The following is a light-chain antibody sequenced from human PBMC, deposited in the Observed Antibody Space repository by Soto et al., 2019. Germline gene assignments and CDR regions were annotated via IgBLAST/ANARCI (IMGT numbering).Light chain of an antibody. CDR3: SSYTSSTAYV. J-gene: IGLJ1*01. V-gene: IGLV2-14*01. CDR2: EVT. Sequence: QSVLTQPASVSGSPGRSITISCTGTSSDVGGYNYVSWYQLHPGKAPKLILYEVTNRPSGVSDRFSGSKSGNTASLTISGLQAEDEADYYCSSYTSSTAYVFGTGTKVTVL. CDR1: SSDVGGYNY.